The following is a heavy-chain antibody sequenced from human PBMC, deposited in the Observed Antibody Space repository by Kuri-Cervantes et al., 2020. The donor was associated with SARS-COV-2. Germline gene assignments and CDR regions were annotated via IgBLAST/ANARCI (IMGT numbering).Heavy chain of an antibody. CDR3: ARSGYSYGPETQGAFDI. CDR2: IYYSGST. J-gene: IGHJ3*02. V-gene: IGHV4-39*01. Sequence: SETLSLTCTVSGGSISSSSYYWGWIRQPPGKGLEWIGSIYYSGSTYYNPSLKSRVTISVDTPKNQFSLKLSSVTAADTAVYYCARSGYSYGPETQGAFDIWGQGTMVTVSS. D-gene: IGHD5-18*01. CDR1: GGSISSSSYY.